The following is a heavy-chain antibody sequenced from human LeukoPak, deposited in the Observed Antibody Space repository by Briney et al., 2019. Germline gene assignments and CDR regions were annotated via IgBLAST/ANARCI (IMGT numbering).Heavy chain of an antibody. CDR2: IYYSGST. J-gene: IGHJ5*02. Sequence: PSETLSLTCTVSGGSISSSSYYWGWIRQPPGKGLEWIGSIYYSGSTYYNPSLKSRVTISVGTSKNQFSLKLGSVTAADTAVYYCARAIAAAGTARGWFDPWGQGTLVTVSS. D-gene: IGHD6-13*01. CDR1: GGSISSSSYY. V-gene: IGHV4-39*01. CDR3: ARAIAAAGTARGWFDP.